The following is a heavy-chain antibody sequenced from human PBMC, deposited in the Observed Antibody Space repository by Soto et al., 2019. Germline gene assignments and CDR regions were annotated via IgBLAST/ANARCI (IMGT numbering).Heavy chain of an antibody. Sequence: GGSLRLSCAASGFTFSSYAMSWVRQAPGKELEWVSAISGSGGSTYYADSVKGRFTISRDNSKNTLYLQMNSLRAEDTAVYYCANDSLIVVVPAATDNWFDPWGQGTLVTVSS. CDR1: GFTFSSYA. CDR2: ISGSGGST. J-gene: IGHJ5*02. V-gene: IGHV3-23*01. D-gene: IGHD2-2*01. CDR3: ANDSLIVVVPAATDNWFDP.